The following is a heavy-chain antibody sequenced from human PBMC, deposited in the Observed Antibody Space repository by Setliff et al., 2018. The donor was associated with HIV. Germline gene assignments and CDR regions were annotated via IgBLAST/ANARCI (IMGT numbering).Heavy chain of an antibody. V-gene: IGHV4-34*01. CDR1: GGSFSGFY. CDR3: ARGFSGDYLFTGYLDV. D-gene: IGHD3-22*01. J-gene: IGHJ6*03. Sequence: SETLSLTCAVYGGSFSGFYWNWIRQAPGKGLEWIGEINHSRRTKYNPSLKSRVTISVDTSKNQFSLKLSSVTAADTAFYYCARGFSGDYLFTGYLDVWGKGTTVIVS. CDR2: INHSRRT.